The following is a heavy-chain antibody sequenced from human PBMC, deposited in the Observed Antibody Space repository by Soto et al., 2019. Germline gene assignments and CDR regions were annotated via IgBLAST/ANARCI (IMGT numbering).Heavy chain of an antibody. CDR3: AAPCFCLAGYSYGPVCY. J-gene: IGHJ4*02. CDR1: GFTFTSSA. Sequence: SVKVSCKASGFTFTSSAMQWVRQARGQRLEWIGWIVVGSGNTNYAQKFQERVTITRDMSTSTAYMELSSLRSEDTAVYYCAAPCFCLAGYSYGPVCYWGQGTLVPVSS. V-gene: IGHV1-58*02. CDR2: IVVGSGNT. D-gene: IGHD5-18*01.